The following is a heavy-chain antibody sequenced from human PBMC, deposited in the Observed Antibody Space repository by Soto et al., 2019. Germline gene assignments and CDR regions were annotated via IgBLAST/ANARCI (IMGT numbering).Heavy chain of an antibody. CDR3: VRHYNRYCEA. CDR2: MYNSDTT. Sequence: QVQLQESGPGLVKPSDTLSLTCTVSDDSINSGPYYWTWIRQPPGKGLEWMGYMYNSDTTNYNPFCRRRLTTSNDTHKNQLSLELSSVTAADTAVYFFVRHYNRYCEAWGRGTLVTVS. J-gene: IGHJ2*01. V-gene: IGHV4-61*01. CDR1: DDSINSGPYY. D-gene: IGHD3-9*01.